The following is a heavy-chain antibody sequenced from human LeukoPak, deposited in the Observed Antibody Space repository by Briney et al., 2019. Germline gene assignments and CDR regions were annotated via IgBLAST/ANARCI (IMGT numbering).Heavy chain of an antibody. CDR1: GGSISSSSYY. Sequence: PSETLSLTCTVSGGSISSSSYYWGWIRQPPGKGLEWIGSIYYSGSTYYNPSLKSRVTISVDTSKNQFSLKLSSVTAADTAVYYCARDGYYASGGLDYWGQGTLVTVSS. CDR2: IYYSGST. J-gene: IGHJ4*02. V-gene: IGHV4-39*07. CDR3: ARDGYYASGGLDY. D-gene: IGHD2/OR15-2a*01.